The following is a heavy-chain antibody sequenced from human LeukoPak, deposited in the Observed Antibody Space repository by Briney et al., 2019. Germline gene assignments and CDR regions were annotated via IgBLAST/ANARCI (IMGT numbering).Heavy chain of an antibody. CDR3: AKVYSSGWYPNAFDI. J-gene: IGHJ3*02. Sequence: GGSLRLSCAASGFTFSSYAMSWVRQAPGKGLERVSAISGSGGSTYYADSVKGRFTISRGNSKNTLYLQMNSLRAEDTAVYYCAKVYSSGWYPNAFDIWGQGTMVTVSS. CDR1: GFTFSSYA. CDR2: ISGSGGST. D-gene: IGHD6-19*01. V-gene: IGHV3-23*01.